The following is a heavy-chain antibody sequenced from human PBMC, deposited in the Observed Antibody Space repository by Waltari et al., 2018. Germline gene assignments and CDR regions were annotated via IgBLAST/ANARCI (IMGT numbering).Heavy chain of an antibody. D-gene: IGHD3-22*01. CDR2: IYPGDSDT. CDR1: GYSFTSYW. Sequence: EVQLVQSGAEVKKPGESLKISCKGSGYSFTSYWIGWVRQMSGKGLEWMGIIYPGDSDTRYSPSFQGQETISADKSISTAYLQWSSLKASDTAMYYCARHSYYYDSSGYFNWFDPWGQGTLVTVSS. J-gene: IGHJ5*02. CDR3: ARHSYYYDSSGYFNWFDP. V-gene: IGHV5-51*01.